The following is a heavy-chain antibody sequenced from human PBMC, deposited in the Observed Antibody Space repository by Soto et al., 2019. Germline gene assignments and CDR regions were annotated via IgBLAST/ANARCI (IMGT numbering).Heavy chain of an antibody. J-gene: IGHJ4*02. CDR3: ARDPIGGGAPYYIDF. Sequence: ASVKVSCKASGYTFTGYYMHWVRQTPGQGLEWMGWINPNTGGTDYAQKFQGRVTMTRDTSISTAYMELSSLKSDDSAVYYCARDPIGGGAPYYIDFWGQGTQVTVSS. CDR1: GYTFTGYY. V-gene: IGHV1-2*02. CDR2: INPNTGGT. D-gene: IGHD3-16*01.